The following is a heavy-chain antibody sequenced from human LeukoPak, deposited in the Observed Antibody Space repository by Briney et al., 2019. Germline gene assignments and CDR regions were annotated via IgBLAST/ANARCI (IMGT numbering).Heavy chain of an antibody. Sequence: ASVKVSCKATGYTFTSYDSNEVRQASGQGLEWMGWMNPSNCNTGCAQKFQGSVTMTRITSISTAYMELRSLRSEDTAVYYCAGTAAGTSPYYYDMDVWGKGTTVTVSS. D-gene: IGHD6-13*01. J-gene: IGHJ6*03. V-gene: IGHV1-8*01. CDR1: GYTFTSYD. CDR3: AGTAAGTSPYYYDMDV. CDR2: MNPSNCNT.